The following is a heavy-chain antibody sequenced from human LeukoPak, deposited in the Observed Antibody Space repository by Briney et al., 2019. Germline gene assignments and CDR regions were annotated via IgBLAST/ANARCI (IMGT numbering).Heavy chain of an antibody. D-gene: IGHD3-22*01. V-gene: IGHV3-20*01. J-gene: IGHJ3*02. Sequence: GGSLRLSCAPSVFTFYDYDMICVRQSPGKALEWVSGINWNGGSTGYADSVKARFTISRDNAKNSLYLQMNSRRAEDTAMYHCARELDSTPYAFDIWGQGTMVTVSS. CDR2: INWNGGST. CDR1: VFTFYDYD. CDR3: ARELDSTPYAFDI.